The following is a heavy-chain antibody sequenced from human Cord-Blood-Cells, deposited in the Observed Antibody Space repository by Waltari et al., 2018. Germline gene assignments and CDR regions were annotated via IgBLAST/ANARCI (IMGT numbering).Heavy chain of an antibody. V-gene: IGHV4-39*01. CDR3: ARTLGGSYYAFDI. D-gene: IGHD1-26*01. CDR2: IYYSGST. J-gene: IGHJ3*02. CDR1: GGSLSSSGYS. Sequence: QLQLQESGPGLVKPQGTLSVPCTVTGGSLSSSGYSWGWIRQPPGKGLEWIGSIYYSGSTYYNPSLKSRVTISVDTSKNQFSLKLSSVTAADTAVYYCARTLGGSYYAFDIWGHGTMVTVSS.